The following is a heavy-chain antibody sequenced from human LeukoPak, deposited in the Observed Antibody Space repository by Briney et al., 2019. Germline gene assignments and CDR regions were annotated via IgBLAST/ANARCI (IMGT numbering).Heavy chain of an antibody. CDR2: MNPNSGNT. CDR1: GYTFTSYD. V-gene: IGHV1-8*01. CDR3: ARDQGYYDSSGTPFDP. Sequence: ASVKVSCKASGYTFTSYDIDWVRQATGQGLEWMGWMNPNSGNTGYAQKFQGRVTMTRNTSISTAYMDLSRLRSDDTAVYYCARDQGYYDSSGTPFDPWGQGALVTVSS. J-gene: IGHJ5*02. D-gene: IGHD3-22*01.